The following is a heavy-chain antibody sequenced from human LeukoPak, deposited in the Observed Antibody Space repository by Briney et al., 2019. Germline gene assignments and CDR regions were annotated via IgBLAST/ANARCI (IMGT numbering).Heavy chain of an antibody. CDR2: ISSSSSTI. CDR3: ARGPDDSSGPY. J-gene: IGHJ4*02. V-gene: IGHV3-48*01. CDR1: GFTFSSYS. D-gene: IGHD3-22*01. Sequence: PGGSLRLSCAASGFTFSSYSMNWVRQAPGKGLEWVSYISSSSSTIYYADSVKGRFTISRDNAKNSLYLQMNSLRAEDTAVYYCARGPDDSSGPYWGQGTLVTVSS.